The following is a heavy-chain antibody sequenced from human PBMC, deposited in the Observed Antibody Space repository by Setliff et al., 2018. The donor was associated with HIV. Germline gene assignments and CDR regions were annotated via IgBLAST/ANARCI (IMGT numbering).Heavy chain of an antibody. CDR1: GGSIYGSDYY. CDR3: ARQGQLGSE. D-gene: IGHD1-1*01. Sequence: PSETLSLTCTVSGGSIYGSDYYWGWIRQPPGKGLESIESIYYSGSTYYKPSLKSRVTISVDTSKNQFSLKLSSVTAADTAVYYCARQGQLGSEWGQGTLVTVSS. V-gene: IGHV4-39*01. CDR2: IYYSGST. J-gene: IGHJ4*02.